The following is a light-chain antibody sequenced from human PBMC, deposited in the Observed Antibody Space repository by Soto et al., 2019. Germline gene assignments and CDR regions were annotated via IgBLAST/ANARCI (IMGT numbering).Light chain of an antibody. V-gene: IGKV1-6*02. J-gene: IGKJ1*01. CDR3: QQDYSCLPT. CDR2: GVS. Sequence: AIQMTQSPSSLSAYVGDRVTITCRASQDIRTNLAWHQQKPGKAPRLLSYGVSFLQRGVPSRFSGSGSGTDFTLTIFCLQSEDFATYYCQQDYSCLPTFGQVTKVDI. CDR1: QDIRTN.